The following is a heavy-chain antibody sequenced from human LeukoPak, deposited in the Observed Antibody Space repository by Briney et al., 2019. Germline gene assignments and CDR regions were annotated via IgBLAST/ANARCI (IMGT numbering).Heavy chain of an antibody. CDR3: ATEFCGSFDH. J-gene: IGHJ4*02. D-gene: IGHD2-21*01. Sequence: GGSLRLSCAASGFTFSDHSMSWVRQAPGKGLEWVATIKEDGSEKYYVDSVKGRFTITRDNAKNSLYLQMNSLRAEDTAVYYCATEFCGSFDHWGQGTLVTVSS. CDR1: GFTFSDHS. CDR2: IKEDGSEK. V-gene: IGHV3-7*05.